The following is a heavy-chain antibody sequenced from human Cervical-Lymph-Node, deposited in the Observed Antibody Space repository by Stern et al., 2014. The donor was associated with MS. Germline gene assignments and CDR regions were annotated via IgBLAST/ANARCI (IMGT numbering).Heavy chain of an antibody. V-gene: IGHV4-59*02. D-gene: IGHD6-13*01. Sequence: QLQLQESGPGLVKPSETLSLTCTVSGASVSSYYWSWIRQPPGKGLEWIGNIHDSGGTTYNPSRKRRLTTSVETSKSQFSLRLSSVTAADTAVYYCARVGSIAAAGTPDVWGQGTTVIVSS. CDR2: IHDSGGT. J-gene: IGHJ6*02. CDR1: GASVSSYY. CDR3: ARVGSIAAAGTPDV.